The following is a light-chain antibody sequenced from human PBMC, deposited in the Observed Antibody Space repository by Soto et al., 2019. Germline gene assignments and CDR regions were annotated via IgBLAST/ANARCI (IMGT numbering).Light chain of an antibody. J-gene: IGKJ1*01. V-gene: IGKV1-5*03. CDR3: QHMAT. CDR1: QSISAS. CDR2: KSS. Sequence: DIQMTQSPSTLSASVGDRVTITCRASQSISASLAWYQQKSGKAPKPLIYKSSSLETGVPSRFSGSGSGTEFTLTISSLQPDDFATYFCQHMATFGQGTKVEIK.